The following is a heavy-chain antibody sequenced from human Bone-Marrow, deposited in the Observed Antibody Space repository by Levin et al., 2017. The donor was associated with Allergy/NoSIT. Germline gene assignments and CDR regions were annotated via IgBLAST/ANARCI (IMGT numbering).Heavy chain of an antibody. CDR3: ARYCSGGTCSVFDY. D-gene: IGHD2-15*01. CDR1: GYTFTSYG. CDR2: ASTYNGAK. Sequence: GASVKVSCMASGYTFTSYGISWVRQAPGQGFEWMGWASTYNGAKNYAQKFQDRVTMTTDTSTNTAYMELRSLRSDDTAMYYCARYCSGGTCSVFDYWGQGTLVTVSS. V-gene: IGHV1-18*01. J-gene: IGHJ4*02.